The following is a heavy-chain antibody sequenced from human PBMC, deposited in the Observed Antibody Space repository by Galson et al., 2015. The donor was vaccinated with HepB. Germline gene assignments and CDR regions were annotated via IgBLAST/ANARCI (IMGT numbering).Heavy chain of an antibody. CDR3: AKSLGTGTTHYYGMDV. CDR1: GFTFSSYG. V-gene: IGHV3-30*18. J-gene: IGHJ6*02. Sequence: SLRLSCAASGFTFSSYGMHWVRQAPGKGLEWVAVISYDGSNKYYADSVKGRFTISRDNSKNALYPQMNSLRAEDTAVYYCAKSLGTGTTHYYGMDVWGQGTTVTVSS. D-gene: IGHD1-7*01. CDR2: ISYDGSNK.